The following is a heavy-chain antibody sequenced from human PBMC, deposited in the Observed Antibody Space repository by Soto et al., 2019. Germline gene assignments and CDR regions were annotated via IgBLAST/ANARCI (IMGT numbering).Heavy chain of an antibody. Sequence: EVQLLESGGGLVQPGGSLRLSCAASGFTFSSYAMSWVRQAPGKGLEWVSAISGSGGSTYYADSVKGRFTISRDNSKNTLYLQMNRRRAEDPAVYYCAKSSGWYHPFDYWGQGTLVTVSS. CDR3: AKSSGWYHPFDY. D-gene: IGHD6-19*01. V-gene: IGHV3-23*01. J-gene: IGHJ4*02. CDR2: ISGSGGST. CDR1: GFTFSSYA.